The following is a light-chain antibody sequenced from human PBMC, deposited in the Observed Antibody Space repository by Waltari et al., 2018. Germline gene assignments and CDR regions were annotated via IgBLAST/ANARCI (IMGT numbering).Light chain of an antibody. V-gene: IGLV3-1*01. J-gene: IGLJ1*01. CDR3: QTWDSNIFV. CDR1: PFVSNW. CDR2: ADS. Sequence: SFELTQPSSVSVSPVQTASIACSGDPFVSNWTSWYQQKAGQSPVLVIYADSARPSGVPGRFSAARSGDTVTLNISGTQDLDEADYYCQTWDSNIFVFGPGTKVTVL.